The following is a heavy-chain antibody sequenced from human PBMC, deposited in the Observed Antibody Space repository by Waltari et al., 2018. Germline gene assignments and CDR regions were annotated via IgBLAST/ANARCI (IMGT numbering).Heavy chain of an antibody. CDR1: GFTFSTSW. D-gene: IGHD3-16*01. J-gene: IGHJ6*02. CDR2: INLDGSET. CDR3: TRDVWKSCDV. V-gene: IGHV3-7*01. Sequence: QLVESGGGSVQPGGSLRLSCAASGFTFSTSWMSWIRQAPEKGLEWGDIINLDGSETYYVDSVKGRFTISRDNARNSLYLQMNSLRVEDTAMYYCTRDVWKSCDVWGQGTTVTVPS.